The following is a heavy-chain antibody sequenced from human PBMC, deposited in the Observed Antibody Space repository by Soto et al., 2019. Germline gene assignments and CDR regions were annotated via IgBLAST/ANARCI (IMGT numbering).Heavy chain of an antibody. V-gene: IGHV1-69*13. J-gene: IGHJ6*02. Sequence: GASVKVSCKASGGTFSSYAISWVRQAPGQGLEWMGGIIPIFGTANYAQKFQGRVTITADESTSTAYMELSSLRSEDTAVYYCARHQVFHRSRIYYYYGMDVWGQGPTVTVSS. CDR1: GGTFSSYA. D-gene: IGHD2-15*01. CDR2: IIPIFGTA. CDR3: ARHQVFHRSRIYYYYGMDV.